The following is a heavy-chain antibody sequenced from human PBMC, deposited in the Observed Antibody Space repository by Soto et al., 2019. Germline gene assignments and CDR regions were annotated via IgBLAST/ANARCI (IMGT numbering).Heavy chain of an antibody. V-gene: IGHV3-43D*04. J-gene: IGHJ4*02. CDR3: AKGMGGEEVAGVDY. Sequence: EVQLVESGGVVVQPGGSLRLSCAASGFTFDDYAMHWVRQAPVKGLEWVSLISWDGGSTYYADSVKGRVTISRDNSKNSLYLQMNSLRAEDTALYYCAKGMGGEEVAGVDYWGQGTLVTVSS. CDR2: ISWDGGST. CDR1: GFTFDDYA. D-gene: IGHD1-26*01.